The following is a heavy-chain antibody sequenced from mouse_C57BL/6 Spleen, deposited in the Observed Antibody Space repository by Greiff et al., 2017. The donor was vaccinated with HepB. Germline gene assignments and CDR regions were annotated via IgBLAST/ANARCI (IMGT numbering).Heavy chain of an antibody. V-gene: IGHV1-55*01. J-gene: IGHJ2*01. Sequence: LKQPGAELVKPGASVKMSCKASGYTFTSYWITWVKQRPGQGLEWIGDIYPGSGSTNYNEKFKSKATLTVDTSSSTAYMQLSSLTSEDSAVYYCARMGSPFDYWGQGTTLTVSS. CDR2: IYPGSGST. D-gene: IGHD1-1*01. CDR1: GYTFTSYW. CDR3: ARMGSPFDY.